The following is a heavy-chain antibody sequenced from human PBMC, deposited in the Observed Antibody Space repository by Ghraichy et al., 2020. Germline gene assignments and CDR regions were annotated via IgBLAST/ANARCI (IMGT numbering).Heavy chain of an antibody. D-gene: IGHD3-10*01. Sequence: GGSLRLSCAASGFTFSSYGMHWVRQAPGKGLEWVAFIRYDGSNKYYADSVKGRFTISRDNSKNTLYLQMNSLRAEDTAVYYCAKDHMLYYYGSGPDDYWGQGTLVTVSS. CDR2: IRYDGSNK. J-gene: IGHJ4*02. CDR1: GFTFSSYG. V-gene: IGHV3-30*02. CDR3: AKDHMLYYYGSGPDDY.